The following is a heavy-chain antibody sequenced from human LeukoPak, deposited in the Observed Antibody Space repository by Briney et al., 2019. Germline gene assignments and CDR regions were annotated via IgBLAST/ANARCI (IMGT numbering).Heavy chain of an antibody. J-gene: IGHJ4*02. D-gene: IGHD3-10*01. CDR2: ISYDGSNK. CDR1: GFTFSNYA. Sequence: PGGSLRLSCAASGFTFSNYAMHWVRQAPGKGLEWVAVISYDGSNKYYANSVKGRFTISRDNSENTLYVQMDSLRAEDTAVYYCARESKESYGSSFYFWGQGTLVTVSS. V-gene: IGHV3-30-3*01. CDR3: ARESKESYGSSFYF.